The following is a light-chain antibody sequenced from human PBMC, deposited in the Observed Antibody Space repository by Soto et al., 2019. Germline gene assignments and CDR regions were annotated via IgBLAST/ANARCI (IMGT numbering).Light chain of an antibody. V-gene: IGKV3-20*01. Sequence: ENVLTQSPGTLSLSPGERATLSCRASQSVNSYYLAWYQQKPGQAPRLLIYSASSRATGIPDRFSGSGSGTDFTLTISRLEPEDFALYYCQQYGSSPKTFGQGTKVEIK. CDR1: QSVNSYY. CDR2: SAS. J-gene: IGKJ1*01. CDR3: QQYGSSPKT.